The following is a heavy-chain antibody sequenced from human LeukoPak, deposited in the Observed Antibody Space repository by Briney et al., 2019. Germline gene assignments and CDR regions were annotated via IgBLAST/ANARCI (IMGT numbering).Heavy chain of an antibody. V-gene: IGHV3-30*18. CDR1: GFTFSNYG. CDR2: ISYDGSNK. J-gene: IGHJ4*02. D-gene: IGHD3-3*01. CDR3: AKDYRPHDFWSGLVDY. Sequence: GGSLRLSCAASGFTFSNYGMHWVRQAPGKGLEWVTLISYDGSNKYYADSVKGRFTISRDNFKNTLYLQMNSLRAEDTAVYYCAKDYRPHDFWSGLVDYWGQGTLVTVSS.